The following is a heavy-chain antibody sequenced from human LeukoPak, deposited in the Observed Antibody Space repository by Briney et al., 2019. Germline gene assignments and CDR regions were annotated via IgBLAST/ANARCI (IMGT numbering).Heavy chain of an antibody. CDR2: MNQDGSAK. V-gene: IGHV3-7*01. Sequence: GGSLRLSCEASGFTFSDSWMSWVRQAPGKGLEWVANMNQDGSAKGYVDSVKGRFTISRDNAQNSLYLQMNSLRAEDTAVYYCARDNGYFSVDYWGQGTLVTVSS. D-gene: IGHD3-22*01. J-gene: IGHJ4*02. CDR1: GFTFSDSW. CDR3: ARDNGYFSVDY.